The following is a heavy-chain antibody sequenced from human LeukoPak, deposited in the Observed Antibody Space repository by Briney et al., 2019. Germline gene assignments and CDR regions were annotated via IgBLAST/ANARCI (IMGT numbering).Heavy chain of an antibody. Sequence: SETLSLTCTVSGGSISSYYWSWIRQPPGKGLEWIGYIYYSGSTNYNPSLKSRVTISVDTSKNHFSLKLSSVTAADTAVYYCAKQSGGSCYSSFDYWGQGTLVTVSS. J-gene: IGHJ4*02. CDR3: AKQSGGSCYSSFDY. V-gene: IGHV4-59*01. CDR2: IYYSGST. D-gene: IGHD2-15*01. CDR1: GGSISSYY.